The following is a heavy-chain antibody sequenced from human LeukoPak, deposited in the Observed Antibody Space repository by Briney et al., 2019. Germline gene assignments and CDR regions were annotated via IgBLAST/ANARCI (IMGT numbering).Heavy chain of an antibody. CDR2: ITAGGGNK. V-gene: IGHV3-23*01. Sequence: KPGGSLRLSCAASGFTLSTYSMSWVRQAPGKGLEWVSTITAGGGNKDYADSVKGRFTTSRDNSKNTVYLQMNSLRAEDTAVYYCAKDSPGFGIVFDPWGQGTLVTVSS. CDR3: AKDSPGFGIVFDP. J-gene: IGHJ5*02. CDR1: GFTLSTYS. D-gene: IGHD3-16*01.